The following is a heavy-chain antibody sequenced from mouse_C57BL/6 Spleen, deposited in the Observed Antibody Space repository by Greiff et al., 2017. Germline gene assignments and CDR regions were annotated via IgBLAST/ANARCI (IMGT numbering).Heavy chain of an antibody. D-gene: IGHD2-3*01. CDR1: GYTFTSYW. CDR3: ARDGYSDY. J-gene: IGHJ2*01. CDR2: IYPGSGST. V-gene: IGHV1-55*01. Sequence: QVQLQQPGAELVKPGASVKMSCKASGYTFTSYWITWVKQRPGQGLEWIGDIYPGSGSTNYTEKFKSKATLTVDTSSSTAYMQLSSLKSGDTAVYYCARDGYSDYWGQGTTLTVSS.